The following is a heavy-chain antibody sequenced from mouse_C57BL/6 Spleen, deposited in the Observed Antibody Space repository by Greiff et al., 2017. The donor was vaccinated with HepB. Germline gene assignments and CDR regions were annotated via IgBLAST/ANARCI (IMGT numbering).Heavy chain of an antibody. D-gene: IGHD3-3*01. CDR1: GYTFTSYW. CDR3: ARETARSGDFDY. V-gene: IGHV1-55*01. CDR2: IYPGSGST. Sequence: VQLQQPGAELVKPGASVKMSCKASGYTFTSYWITWVKQRPGQGLEWIGDIYPGSGSTNYNEKFKSKATLTVDTSSSTAYMQLSSLTSEDSAVYYCARETARSGDFDYWGQGTTLTVSS. J-gene: IGHJ2*01.